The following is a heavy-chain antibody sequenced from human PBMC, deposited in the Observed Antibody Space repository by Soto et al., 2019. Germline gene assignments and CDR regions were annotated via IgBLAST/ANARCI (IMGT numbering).Heavy chain of an antibody. J-gene: IGHJ6*02. Sequence: GGSLRLSCAAAGFTVSSNYMSWVRQAPGKGLEWVSVIYSGGSTYYADSVKGRFTISRDNSKNTLYLQMNSLRAEDTAVYYCARAMRSWYYVFWASYGMDVWGQGTTVTVSS. V-gene: IGHV3-53*01. CDR1: GFTVSSNY. CDR2: IYSGGST. CDR3: ARAMRSWYYVFWASYGMDV. D-gene: IGHD3-10*02.